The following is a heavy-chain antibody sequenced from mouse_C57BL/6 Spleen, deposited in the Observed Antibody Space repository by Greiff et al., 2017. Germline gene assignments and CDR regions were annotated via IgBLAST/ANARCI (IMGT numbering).Heavy chain of an antibody. CDR3: ARGYYGSSPYYAMDY. J-gene: IGHJ4*01. V-gene: IGHV5-17*01. CDR1: GFTFSDYG. D-gene: IGHD1-1*01. CDR2: ISSGSSTI. Sequence: EVKLVESGGGLVKPGGSLKLSCAASGFTFSDYGMHWVRQAPEKGLEWVAYISSGSSTIYYADTVKGRFTISRDNAKNTLFLQMTSLRSEDTAMYYCARGYYGSSPYYAMDYWGQGTSVTVSS.